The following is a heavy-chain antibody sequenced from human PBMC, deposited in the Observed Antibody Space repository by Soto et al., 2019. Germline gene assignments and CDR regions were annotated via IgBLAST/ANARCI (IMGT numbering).Heavy chain of an antibody. Sequence: QVQLVQSGAEVKKPGASVKVSCKASGYTFTSHGISWVRQAPGQGLEWMGWISAYNGKTNYAQKLQGRVTMTTDTSTSTAYMELRSLRSDDTAVYYCAIDGSLGGYCSGGSCPFDYWGQGTLVTVSS. CDR1: GYTFTSHG. CDR3: AIDGSLGGYCSGGSCPFDY. CDR2: ISAYNGKT. J-gene: IGHJ4*02. D-gene: IGHD2-15*01. V-gene: IGHV1-18*01.